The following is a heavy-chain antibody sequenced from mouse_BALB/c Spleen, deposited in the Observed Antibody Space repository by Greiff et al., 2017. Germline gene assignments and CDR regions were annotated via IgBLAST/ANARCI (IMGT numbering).Heavy chain of an antibody. CDR1: GFSLTSYG. CDR3: AREYYRYDDYAMDY. Sequence: VQLVESGPGLVAPSQSLSITCTVSGFSLTSYGVHWVRQPPGKGLEWLGVIWAGGSTNYNSALMSRLSISKDNSKSQVFLKMNSLQTDDTAMYYCAREYYRYDDYAMDYWGQGTSVTVSS. V-gene: IGHV2-9*02. D-gene: IGHD2-14*01. CDR2: IWAGGST. J-gene: IGHJ4*01.